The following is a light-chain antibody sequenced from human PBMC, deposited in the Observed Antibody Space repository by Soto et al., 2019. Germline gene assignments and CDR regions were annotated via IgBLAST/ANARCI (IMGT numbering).Light chain of an antibody. V-gene: IGLV2-23*01. CDR2: ETS. CDR1: SSDFGSYKF. Sequence: QSALTQHVSVSGCPGPSVTISCTGTSSDFGSYKFVSWYQHHPGTVPKVIIYETSKRPSGVSDRFSGSKSGNTASLTISGLQAEDEADYYCFSFTSTNTHVFGSGTKVTVL. CDR3: FSFTSTNTHV. J-gene: IGLJ1*01.